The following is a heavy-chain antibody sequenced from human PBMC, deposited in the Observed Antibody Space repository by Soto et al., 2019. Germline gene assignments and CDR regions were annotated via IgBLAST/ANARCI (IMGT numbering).Heavy chain of an antibody. J-gene: IGHJ4*02. CDR3: ARGGSGSGGADY. V-gene: IGHV1-69*01. D-gene: IGHD2-15*01. Sequence: QVQLVQSGAEVKKPGSSVNVSCKASGGTFSSYAISWVRQAPGQGLEWMGGIIPIFGTANYAQKFQGRVTITADESASTAYLGLSSLSSEDTAVYYCARGGSGSGGADYWGQGTLVTVSS. CDR1: GGTFSSYA. CDR2: IIPIFGTA.